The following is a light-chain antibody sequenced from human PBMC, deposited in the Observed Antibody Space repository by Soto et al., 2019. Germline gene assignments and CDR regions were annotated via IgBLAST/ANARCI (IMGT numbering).Light chain of an antibody. CDR3: QQYNNWPFS. V-gene: IGKV3-15*01. Sequence: MTQSPSTLSGSVGDRVTITCRAGQGVTTNFAWYQQKSGQSPRLLIYDVSSRATGVPSRFSGTGSETDFTLTISGLQSEDSAIYFCQQYNNWPFSFGQGTRLEIK. CDR2: DVS. CDR1: QGVTTN. J-gene: IGKJ5*01.